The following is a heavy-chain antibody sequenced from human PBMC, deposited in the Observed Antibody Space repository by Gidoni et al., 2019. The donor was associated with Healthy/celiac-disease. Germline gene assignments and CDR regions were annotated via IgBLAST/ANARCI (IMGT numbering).Heavy chain of an antibody. D-gene: IGHD3-3*01. CDR3: ARGYDFWSGPFSGSTALDV. CDR2: IGTAGDT. V-gene: IGHV3-13*01. CDR1: GFTFSRYD. Sequence: EVQLVESGGGLVQPGGSLRLSCAASGFTFSRYDMHWVRQATGKGLECVEAIGTAGDTYYPGSVNGRFTISRENAKNSLYLQMNSLRAEDTAVYYCARGYDFWSGPFSGSTALDVWGQGTTVTVSS. J-gene: IGHJ6*02.